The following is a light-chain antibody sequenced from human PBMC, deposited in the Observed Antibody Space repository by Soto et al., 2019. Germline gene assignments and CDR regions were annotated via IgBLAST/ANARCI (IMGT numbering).Light chain of an antibody. V-gene: IGLV2-14*01. J-gene: IGLJ1*01. CDR1: SSDVGSYNY. Sequence: TQPSSVYVPPGQSITISCKETSSDVGSYNYGSWYQQPPGKAPKLMVYEVSDRPSGISSRFSGSKSGNTASLTISGLQTEDEADYYCSSYTSSSTLFGTGTKVTVL. CDR3: SSYTSSSTL. CDR2: EVS.